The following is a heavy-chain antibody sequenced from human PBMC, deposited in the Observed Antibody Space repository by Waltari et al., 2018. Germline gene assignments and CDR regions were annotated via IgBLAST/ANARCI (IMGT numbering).Heavy chain of an antibody. CDR2: LNPNGGRA. CDR1: AYTLDSFY. V-gene: IGHV1-46*02. J-gene: IGHJ3*01. Sequence: QVQLVQSGAEVKKPGASVRISCKASAYTLDSFYVTWVRQVPGQGLEWMGILNPNGGRANYAESLQGRVTMNRDKSTGTVYMELRSLRSDDTAVYYCSRGRGGYRFGSFDLWGQGTLVTVS. CDR3: SRGRGGYRFGSFDL. D-gene: IGHD5-12*01.